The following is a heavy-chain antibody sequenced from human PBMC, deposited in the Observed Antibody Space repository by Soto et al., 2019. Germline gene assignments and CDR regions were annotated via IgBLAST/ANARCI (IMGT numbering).Heavy chain of an antibody. CDR2: ISGSGASS. J-gene: IGHJ4*02. V-gene: IGHV3-23*01. CDR3: ERAIYYANSGLRPFDL. D-gene: IGHD3-22*01. CDR1: GFTFSSYA. Sequence: PGGSLRLSCAASGFTFSSYAMNWVRQAPGEGLEWVSTISGSGASSYNADSVKGRFTISRDNSKNALYLEINSLRAEDTAVYYCERAIYYANSGLRPFDLWGPGTLVTVSS.